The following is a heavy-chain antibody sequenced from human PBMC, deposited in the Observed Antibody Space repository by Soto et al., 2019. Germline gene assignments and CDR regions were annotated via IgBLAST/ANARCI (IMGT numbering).Heavy chain of an antibody. D-gene: IGHD3-9*01. CDR2: INDRGSI. CDR3: ARESHDILTGPPWVWYFDL. J-gene: IGHJ2*01. V-gene: IGHV4-34*01. CDR1: GGSFSGYY. Sequence: QVQLQQWGAGPLRPLETLSLTCGVSGGSFSGYYWAWIRQSPGKGLEWIGEINDRGSINYNPCLKSRVSISGDTSKNHYSLQLWSVTAADTAVYYCARESHDILTGPPWVWYFDLWGRGTLVTVSS.